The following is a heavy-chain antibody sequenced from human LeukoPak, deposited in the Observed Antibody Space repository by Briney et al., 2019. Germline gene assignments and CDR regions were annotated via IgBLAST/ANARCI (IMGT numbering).Heavy chain of an antibody. J-gene: IGHJ4*02. Sequence: ASVKVSCKASGYTFTGYYMHWVRQAPGQGLEWMGWINPNSGGTNYAQKFQGRVTMTRDTSISTAYMELSRLRSDDTAVYYCARGPYSGSHYYFDYWGQGTLVTVSS. D-gene: IGHD1-26*01. CDR3: ARGPYSGSHYYFDY. CDR2: INPNSGGT. V-gene: IGHV1-2*02. CDR1: GYTFTGYY.